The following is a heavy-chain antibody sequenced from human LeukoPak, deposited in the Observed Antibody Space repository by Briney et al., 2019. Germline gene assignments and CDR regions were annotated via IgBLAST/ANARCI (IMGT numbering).Heavy chain of an antibody. CDR3: ATGTITFGGVIENDY. CDR1: GYTFTDYY. D-gene: IGHD3-16*02. Sequence: ASVKISCKVSGYTFTDYYMHWVQQAPGKGLEWMGLVDPEDGETIYAEKFQGRVTITADTSTDTAYMELSSLRSEDTAVYYCATGTITFGGVIENDYWGQGTLVTVSS. J-gene: IGHJ4*02. V-gene: IGHV1-69-2*01. CDR2: VDPEDGET.